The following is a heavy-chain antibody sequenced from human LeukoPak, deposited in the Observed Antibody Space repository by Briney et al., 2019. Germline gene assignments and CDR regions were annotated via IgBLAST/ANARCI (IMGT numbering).Heavy chain of an antibody. CDR2: ISSSSSYI. Sequence: GGSLRLSCAASGITFSSYSMNWVRQAPGKGLEWVSSISSSSSYIYYADSVKGRFTISRDNAKNSLYLQMNSLRAEDTAVYYCARAKPPRWTPFSDYWGQGTLVTVSS. V-gene: IGHV3-21*01. CDR1: GITFSSYS. D-gene: IGHD2/OR15-2a*01. J-gene: IGHJ4*02. CDR3: ARAKPPRWTPFSDY.